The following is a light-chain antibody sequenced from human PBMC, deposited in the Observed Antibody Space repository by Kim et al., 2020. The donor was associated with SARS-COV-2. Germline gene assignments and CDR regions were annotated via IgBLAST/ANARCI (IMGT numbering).Light chain of an antibody. CDR3: QQYNSYPLT. CDR2: AAS. V-gene: IGKV1-16*01. CDR1: QAISNY. J-gene: IGKJ4*01. Sequence: DIQMTQSPSSLSASVGDTVTITCRASQAISNYLAWFQQKPGNAPKSLIYAASSLQGGVPSRFSGSGSGTDFTLTISSLQSEDFAIYYCQQYNSYPLTFGGGTKVDIK.